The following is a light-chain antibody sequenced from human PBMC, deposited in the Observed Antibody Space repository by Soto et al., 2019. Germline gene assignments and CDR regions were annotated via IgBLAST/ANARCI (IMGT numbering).Light chain of an antibody. Sequence: QSALTQPPSASGTPGQRVTISCSGSSSNIGSNTVNWYQQLPGTAPKLLIYSNNQQPSGVPDRFSGSKSGTSASLAISGLQSEDEADYYCAAWDDSLNGPVFGGGTKVTVL. J-gene: IGLJ2*01. CDR1: SSNIGSNT. CDR3: AAWDDSLNGPV. V-gene: IGLV1-44*01. CDR2: SNN.